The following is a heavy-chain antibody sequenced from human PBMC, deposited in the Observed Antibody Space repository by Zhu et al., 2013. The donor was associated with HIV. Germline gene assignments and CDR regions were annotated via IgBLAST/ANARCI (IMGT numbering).Heavy chain of an antibody. V-gene: IGHV1-46*02. J-gene: IGHJ4*02. CDR1: GYNFNNYF. Sequence: LEQSGPEVKRPGASVTMSCTASGYNFNNYFINWVRQAPDRGRSGWGGSVLVLGTQLWLPKFHGRVALTRATSSNTIYFFLSNLRPDDTAMYFCARALTRTLSMNNGRAALDLWGQGTDLTVST. CDR3: ARALTRTLSMNNGRAALDL. D-gene: IGHD3-22*01. CDR2: SVLVLGT.